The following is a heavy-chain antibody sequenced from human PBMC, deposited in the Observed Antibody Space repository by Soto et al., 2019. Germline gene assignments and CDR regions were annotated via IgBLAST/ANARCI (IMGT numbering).Heavy chain of an antibody. J-gene: IGHJ4*02. CDR2: LLTTGVT. CDR1: GLGGDK. V-gene: IGHV3-53*01. Sequence: DVHLVESGGGLIQPGGSLGVSCAASGLGGDKLGWVRQAPGKGLEWVALLLTTGVTQYADSVKGRFSVSRDSSTNTQYLQMSSLTVDDTAVYYCARDRVGDGAYSHDFWAQGVLVSVSS. D-gene: IGHD3-10*01. CDR3: ARDRVGDGAYSHDF.